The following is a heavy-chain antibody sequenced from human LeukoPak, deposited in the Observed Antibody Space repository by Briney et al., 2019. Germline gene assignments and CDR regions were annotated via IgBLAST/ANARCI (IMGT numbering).Heavy chain of an antibody. J-gene: IGHJ4*02. CDR1: SGSISSYY. CDR2: IYYSGST. D-gene: IGHD1-1*01. Sequence: SETLSLTCTVSSGSISSYYWSWIRQPPGKGLEWIGYIYYSGSTNYNPSLKSRVTISVDTSKNQFSLKLSSVTAADTAVYYCARRGGYNWNDVGFDYWGQGTLVTVSS. CDR3: ARRGGYNWNDVGFDY. V-gene: IGHV4-59*01.